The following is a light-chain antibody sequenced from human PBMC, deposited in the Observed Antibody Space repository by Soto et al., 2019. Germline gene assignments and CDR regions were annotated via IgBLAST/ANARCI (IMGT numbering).Light chain of an antibody. CDR1: ESISHY. J-gene: IGKJ3*01. CDR2: AAA. CDR3: QTTESNPFT. V-gene: IGKV1-39*01. Sequence: DIQMTQSPSSLSASAGDSVTITCSASESISHYLNWYHEILVKDPNLLIYAAANLQSGVPSRFSRSGSVTEITHSISKQPAEYFVTYYCQTTESNPFTFGPGTKVDI.